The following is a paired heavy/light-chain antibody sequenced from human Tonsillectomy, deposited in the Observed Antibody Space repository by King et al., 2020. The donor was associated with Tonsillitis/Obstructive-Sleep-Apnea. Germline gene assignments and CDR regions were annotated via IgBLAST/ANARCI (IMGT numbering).Light chain of an antibody. V-gene: IGLV1-40*01. J-gene: IGLJ2*01. Sequence: QSVLTQPPSVSGAPGQRVTISCTGSSSNIGAGYDVHWYQQLPGTAPKLLIYGNSNRPSGVPDRFSGSKSGTSASLAITGLQAEDEADYYCQSYDSSLSGLVVFGGGTKLTVL. CDR2: GNS. CDR1: SSNIGAGYD. CDR3: QSYDSSLSGLVV.
Heavy chain of an antibody. CDR2: ISAYNGNT. J-gene: IGHJ5*02. D-gene: IGHD6-13*01. Sequence: QVQLVQSGAEVKKPGASVKVSCKASGYTFTSYGISWVRQAPGQGLEWMGWISAYNGNTNYAQKLQGRVTMTTDTSTSTAYMELRSLRSDDTAVYYCARAPERQLVLVPWFDPWGQGTLVTVSS. CDR3: ARAPERQLVLVPWFDP. V-gene: IGHV1-18*01. CDR1: GYTFTSYG.